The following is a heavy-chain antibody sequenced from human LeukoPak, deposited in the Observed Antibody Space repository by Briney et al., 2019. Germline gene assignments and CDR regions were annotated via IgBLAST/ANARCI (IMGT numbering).Heavy chain of an antibody. D-gene: IGHD3-10*01. Sequence: GASVKVSCKASGYTFTSYGISWVRQAPGQGLEWMGWISAYNGNTNYAQKLQGRVTMTTDTSTSTAYMELRSLRSDDTAVYYCAGAGSSRGSFYYYYGMDVWGQGTTVTVSS. V-gene: IGHV1-18*01. J-gene: IGHJ6*02. CDR1: GYTFTSYG. CDR3: AGAGSSRGSFYYYYGMDV. CDR2: ISAYNGNT.